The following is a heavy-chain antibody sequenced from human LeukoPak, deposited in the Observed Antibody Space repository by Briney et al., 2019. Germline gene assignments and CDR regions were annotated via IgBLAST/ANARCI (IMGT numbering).Heavy chain of an antibody. J-gene: IGHJ5*02. CDR3: AKDQFSSGLNWFDP. D-gene: IGHD6-19*01. V-gene: IGHV3-23*01. CDR2: ISGSGGST. Sequence: GGSLRLSCAASGYTFSSYAMSWVRQAPGKGLEWVSAISGSGGSTYYADSVKGRFTISRDNSKNTLYLQMNSLRAEDTAVYYCAKDQFSSGLNWFDPWGQGTLVTVSS. CDR1: GYTFSSYA.